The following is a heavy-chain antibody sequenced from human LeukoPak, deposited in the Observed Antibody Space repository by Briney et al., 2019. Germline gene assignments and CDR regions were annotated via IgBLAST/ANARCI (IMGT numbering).Heavy chain of an antibody. V-gene: IGHV1-69*04. CDR2: IIPIFGIA. CDR1: GGTFSSYA. D-gene: IGHD1-1*01. Sequence: SVKVSCKASGGTFSSYAISWVRQAPGQGLEWMGRIIPIFGIANYAQKFQGRVTITADKSTSTAYMELSSLRSEDTAVYYCARLNAPYPRPWGQGTLVTVSS. CDR3: ARLNAPYPRP. J-gene: IGHJ5*02.